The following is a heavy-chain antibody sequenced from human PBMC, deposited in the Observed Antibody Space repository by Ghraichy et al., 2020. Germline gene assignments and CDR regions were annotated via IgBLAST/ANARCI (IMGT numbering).Heavy chain of an antibody. J-gene: IGHJ4*02. V-gene: IGHV4-39*01. Sequence: SETLSLTCTVSGGSISSNSYYWVWIRQPPGKGLEWIGSIYYSGSNYYNPSSKSRVTISVDTTKNQFSLKLSSVTAADTAVYYCAIHSYSSGWYGLSYIDYAGQKTLVTVS. CDR1: GGSISSNSYY. CDR2: IYYSGSN. D-gene: IGHD6-19*01. CDR3: AIHSYSSGWYGLSYIDY.